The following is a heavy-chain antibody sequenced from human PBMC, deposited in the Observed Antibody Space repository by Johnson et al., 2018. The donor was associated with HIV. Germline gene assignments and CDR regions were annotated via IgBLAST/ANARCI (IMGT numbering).Heavy chain of an antibody. D-gene: IGHD1-1*01. CDR3: ATSTASDALDI. V-gene: IGHV3-33*08. J-gene: IGHJ3*02. Sequence: VQLVESGGGEVQPGRSLRLSCAASGFTFSDFGMHWVRQAPGKGLEWVSFKRYDGSNKYYADFVKGRFTTPRDNSNNTLYLQMNSLKADDTAMYYCATSTASDALDIWGQGTMVTVSS. CDR2: KRYDGSNK. CDR1: GFTFSDFG.